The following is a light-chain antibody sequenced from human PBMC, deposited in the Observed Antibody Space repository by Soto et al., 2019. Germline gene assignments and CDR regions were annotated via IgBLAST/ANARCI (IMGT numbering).Light chain of an antibody. V-gene: IGKV2-30*01. CDR1: PSLVYSDGISY. J-gene: IGKJ5*01. CDR3: MQGTHWPPST. Sequence: DIVMTQSPVSLPVAXXQPSXISGMSSPSLVYSDGISYLNWVQQRPGQSPRRXXYKLSNRDSGVPDRFSGSGSGTDFTLKISRVEAEAVGVYYCMQGTHWPPSTFGQGTRLEIK. CDR2: KLS.